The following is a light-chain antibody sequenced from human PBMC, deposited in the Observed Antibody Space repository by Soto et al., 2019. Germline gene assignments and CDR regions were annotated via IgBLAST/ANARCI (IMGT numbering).Light chain of an antibody. Sequence: EIVMTQSPSTLSVSPGDRVTLSCRASQTISSNLAWYQQKPGQAPRLLIFGASTRDADIPDRFTGSGFGTEFTLTISSLQSGDCAVYFCQHYNDWPTFGQGTRVEVK. V-gene: IGKV3-15*01. J-gene: IGKJ1*01. CDR1: QTISSN. CDR2: GAS. CDR3: QHYNDWPT.